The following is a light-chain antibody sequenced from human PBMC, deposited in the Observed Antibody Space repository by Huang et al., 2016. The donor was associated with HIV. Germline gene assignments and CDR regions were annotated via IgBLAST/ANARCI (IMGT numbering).Light chain of an antibody. V-gene: IGKV1-33*01. CDR2: DAS. CDR1: QAISNY. Sequence: DIQMTQSPSSLSASVGDRVTITCQASQAISNYLNWSQQKPGKAPKLRISDASNLETGVPSRFSGSGSGTHFTFTISSLQPEDIATYFCQQYYNLPLTFGGGTKVE. CDR3: QQYYNLPLT. J-gene: IGKJ4*01.